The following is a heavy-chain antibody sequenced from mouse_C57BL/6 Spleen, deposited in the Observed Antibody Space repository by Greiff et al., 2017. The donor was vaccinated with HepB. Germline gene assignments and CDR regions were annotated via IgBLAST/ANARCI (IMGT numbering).Heavy chain of an antibody. D-gene: IGHD1-1*01. CDR3: ARSATVVFDY. CDR1: GYAFSSYW. V-gene: IGHV1-80*01. CDR2: IYPGDGDT. J-gene: IGHJ2*01. Sequence: QVQLKESGAELVKPGASVKISCKASGYAFSSYWMNWVKQRPGKGLEWIGQIYPGDGDTNYNGKFKGKATLTADKSSSTAYMQLSSLTSEDSAVYFCARSATVVFDYWGQGTTLTVSS.